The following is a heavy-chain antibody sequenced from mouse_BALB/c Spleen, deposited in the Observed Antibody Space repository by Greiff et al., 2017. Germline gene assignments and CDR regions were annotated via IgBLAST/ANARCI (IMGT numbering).Heavy chain of an antibody. J-gene: IGHJ3*01. Sequence: QVQLQQPGAELVRPGASVKLSCKASGYTFTSYWINWVKQRPGQGLEWIGNIYPSDSYTNYNQKFKDKATLTVDKSSSTAYMQLSSPTSEDSAVYYCTRGSNYWGQGTLVTVSA. CDR2: IYPSDSYT. CDR1: GYTFTSYW. D-gene: IGHD2-5*01. CDR3: TRGSNY. V-gene: IGHV1-69*02.